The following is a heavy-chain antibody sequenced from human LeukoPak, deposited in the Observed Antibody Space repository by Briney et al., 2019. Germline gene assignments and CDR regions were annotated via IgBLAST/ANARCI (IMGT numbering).Heavy chain of an antibody. Sequence: GGSLRLSCAASGFTFSNAWLSWVRQAPGKGLEWVGRIKSKTDGGTTDYAAPGRGRFTISRDDSTHTLYLQMNSLKTEDTAVYYCTTDRYGNAFDIWGQGTMVTVSS. CDR2: IKSKTDGGTT. D-gene: IGHD3-16*02. V-gene: IGHV3-15*01. J-gene: IGHJ3*02. CDR1: GFTFSNAW. CDR3: TTDRYGNAFDI.